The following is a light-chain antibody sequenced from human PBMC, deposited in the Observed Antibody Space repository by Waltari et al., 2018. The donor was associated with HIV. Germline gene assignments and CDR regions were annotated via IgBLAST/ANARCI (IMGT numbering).Light chain of an antibody. CDR1: SGHTTYA. CDR3: QTWGAGIVV. V-gene: IGLV4-69*01. CDR2: VNSDGSL. J-gene: IGLJ2*01. Sequence: QSPSASASLGASVKITCTLSSGHTTYAIAWHQQQPEKGPRFLMKVNSDGSLTKGDEIPDRFSGSASGPERSLTISSLQSEDEGDYYCQTWGAGIVVFGGGTKLSVL.